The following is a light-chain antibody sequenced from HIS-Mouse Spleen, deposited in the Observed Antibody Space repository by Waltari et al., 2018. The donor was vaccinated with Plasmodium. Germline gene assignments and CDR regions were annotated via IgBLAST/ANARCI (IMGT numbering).Light chain of an antibody. CDR2: QDS. V-gene: IGLV3-1*01. J-gene: IGLJ3*02. Sequence: SYALTQPPSVSVSPGQTASITCSGDKLGAKYACWYQQKQGQSPVLVIYQDSKRPSGIPERFSGSNSGNTATLTISGTQAMDEADYYCQAWDSSTWVFGGGTKLTVL. CDR3: QAWDSSTWV. CDR1: KLGAKY.